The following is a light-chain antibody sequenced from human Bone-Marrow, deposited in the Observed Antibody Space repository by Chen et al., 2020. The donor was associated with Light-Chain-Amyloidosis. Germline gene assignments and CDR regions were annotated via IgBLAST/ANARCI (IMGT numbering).Light chain of an antibody. CDR2: DDS. Sequence: SYVLTQPSSVSVAPGQTATIARWGNNIGPTSVHWYQQTPGQAPLLVVYDDSDRPSGIPERLSGSNSGNTATLTISRVEAGDEADYYCQVWDRSSDRPVFGGGTKLTIL. CDR1: NIGPTS. V-gene: IGLV3-21*02. J-gene: IGLJ3*02. CDR3: QVWDRSSDRPV.